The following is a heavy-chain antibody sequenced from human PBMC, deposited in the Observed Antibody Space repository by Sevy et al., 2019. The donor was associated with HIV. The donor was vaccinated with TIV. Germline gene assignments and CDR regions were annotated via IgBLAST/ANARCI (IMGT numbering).Heavy chain of an antibody. CDR1: GFTFSSYS. Sequence: GGSLRLSCAASGFTFSSYSMNWVRQAPGKGLEWVSYIFSTTTIYYADSVKGRFTISRDNAKNSLYLQMNSLRVEDTAVYYCARGVEWELLRLSDFDYWGQGTLVTVSS. CDR3: ARGVEWELLRLSDFDY. CDR2: IFSTTTI. J-gene: IGHJ4*02. V-gene: IGHV3-48*01. D-gene: IGHD1-26*01.